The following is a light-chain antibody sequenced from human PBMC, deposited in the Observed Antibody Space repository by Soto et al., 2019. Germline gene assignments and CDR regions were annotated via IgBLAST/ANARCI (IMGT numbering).Light chain of an antibody. J-gene: IGKJ1*01. CDR3: QQYGSSGT. CDR1: QSVSNNY. Sequence: EIVLTQSPGTLSLSPGERATLSCRASQSVSNNYLAGYQQKPGQAPRLLIYCSSNRATGIPDSFSFSGSGTDFIRTISRLEPEDFAVYYCQQYGSSGTFGQGTKVAIK. V-gene: IGKV3-20*01. CDR2: CSS.